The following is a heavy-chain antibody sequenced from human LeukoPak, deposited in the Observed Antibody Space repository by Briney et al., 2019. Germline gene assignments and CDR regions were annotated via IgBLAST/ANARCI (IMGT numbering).Heavy chain of an antibody. V-gene: IGHV3-23*01. Sequence: GGSLRLSCAASGFTFRNYAMSWVRQAPGKGLEWVSVIDGGGGPTYYADSVKGRFTISRDNSKNTLYLQMNSLRAEDTAVYYCAKGLNDVLRYFDWLSWFDPWGQGTLVTVSS. CDR3: AKGLNDVLRYFDWLSWFDP. J-gene: IGHJ5*02. CDR2: IDGGGGPT. D-gene: IGHD3-9*01. CDR1: GFTFRNYA.